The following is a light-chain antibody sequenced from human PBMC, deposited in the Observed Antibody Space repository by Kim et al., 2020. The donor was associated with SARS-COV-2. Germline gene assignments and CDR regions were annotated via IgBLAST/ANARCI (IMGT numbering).Light chain of an antibody. CDR1: QSVTSTY. J-gene: IGKJ1*01. CDR2: GAS. Sequence: PGERATLSCRASQSVTSTYLAWYQQKPGQAPRLLIYGASSRATGIPDRFSGSGSGTDFTLTISRLEPEDFAVYSCQQYGSSPPWTFGQGTKVDIK. CDR3: QQYGSSPPWT. V-gene: IGKV3-20*01.